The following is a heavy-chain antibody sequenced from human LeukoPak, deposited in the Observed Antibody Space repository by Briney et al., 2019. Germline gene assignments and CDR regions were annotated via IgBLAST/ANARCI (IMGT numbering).Heavy chain of an antibody. Sequence: GGSLRPSCAASGFTFSSFAMSWVRQAPGRGLEWVLSISGSGASTYYADSVKGRFTISRDNSRNTLYLQMSSLRAEDTAVYYCAKSHSVAVAGTYSTYYFDSWGQGTLVTVSS. CDR1: GFTFSSFA. D-gene: IGHD6-19*01. CDR2: ISGSGAST. V-gene: IGHV3-23*01. CDR3: AKSHSVAVAGTYSTYYFDS. J-gene: IGHJ4*02.